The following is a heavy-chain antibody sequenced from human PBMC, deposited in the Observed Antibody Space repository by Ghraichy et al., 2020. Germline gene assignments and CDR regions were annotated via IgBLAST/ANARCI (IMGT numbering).Heavy chain of an antibody. Sequence: GGSLRLSCAASGFTFSSYSMNWVRQAPGKGLEWVSSISSSSSYIYYADSVKGRFTISRDNAKNSLYLQMNSLRAEDTAVYYCARVDPGDPREYYYYYGMDVWGQGTTVTVSS. V-gene: IGHV3-21*01. J-gene: IGHJ6*02. D-gene: IGHD3-16*01. CDR1: GFTFSSYS. CDR3: ARVDPGDPREYYYYYGMDV. CDR2: ISSSSSYI.